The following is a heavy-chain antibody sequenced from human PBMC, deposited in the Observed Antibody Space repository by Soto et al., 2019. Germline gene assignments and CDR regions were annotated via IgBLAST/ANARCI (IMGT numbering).Heavy chain of an antibody. CDR2: IKREIDNVPI. Sequence: EVQLVESGGGLVTPGGSLRLSCATSGFTFNDAWMNWVRQAPGKGLEWVARIKREIDNVPIDLAAHVKGRFTVSRDNSNNTVYLQMNNLQTEDTAVYYCTPALVGDAGVVDSWGRGTLVTVSS. CDR3: TPALVGDAGVVDS. D-gene: IGHD1-26*01. V-gene: IGHV3-15*01. CDR1: GFTFNDAW. J-gene: IGHJ5*01.